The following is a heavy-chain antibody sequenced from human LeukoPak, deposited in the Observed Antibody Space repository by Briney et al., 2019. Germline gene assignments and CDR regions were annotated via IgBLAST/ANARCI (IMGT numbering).Heavy chain of an antibody. D-gene: IGHD4-23*01. CDR1: GFTFSSYA. CDR2: ISYDGSNK. J-gene: IGHJ6*02. V-gene: IGHV3-30-3*01. Sequence: GRSLRLSCAASGFTFSSYAMHWVRQAPGKGLEWVAVISYDGSNKYYADSVKGRFTISRDNSKNTLYLQMNSLRAEDTAVYYCARDSQGADDYGGNSDDYYYHGMDVWGQGTTVTVSS. CDR3: ARDSQGADDYGGNSDDYYYHGMDV.